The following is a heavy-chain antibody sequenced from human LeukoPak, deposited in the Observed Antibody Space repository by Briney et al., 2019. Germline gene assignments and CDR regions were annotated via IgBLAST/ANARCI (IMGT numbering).Heavy chain of an antibody. CDR1: GFTVSSNY. CDR3: ARTRGSSSSYYYYGMDV. D-gene: IGHD6-6*01. Sequence: TGGSLRLSCAASGFTVSSNYMSWVRQAPGKGLEWVSIIYSGGSTYYADPVMGRFTISRDISKNTLYLQMNSLRAEDTAVYYCARTRGSSSSYYYYGMDVWGQGTTVTVSS. CDR2: IYSGGST. J-gene: IGHJ6*02. V-gene: IGHV3-53*01.